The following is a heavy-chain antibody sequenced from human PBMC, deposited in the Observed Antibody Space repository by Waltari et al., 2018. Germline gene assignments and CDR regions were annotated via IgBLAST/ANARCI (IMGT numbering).Heavy chain of an antibody. CDR1: GFTFSSYS. CDR2: ISSSSIYI. CDR3: ARLRLGLGWFDP. D-gene: IGHD3-16*01. Sequence: EVQLVESGGGVVKPGGSLRLSCAASGFTFSSYSMNWVRQAPGKGLGWASSISSSSIYIYYAASVKGRFTISRDNAKNSLFLQMNSLRAEYTAVYYCARLRLGLGWFDPWGQGTLVTVSS. V-gene: IGHV3-21*01. J-gene: IGHJ5*02.